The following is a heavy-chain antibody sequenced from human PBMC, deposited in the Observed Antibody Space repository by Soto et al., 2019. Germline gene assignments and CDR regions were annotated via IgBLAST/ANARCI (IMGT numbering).Heavy chain of an antibody. CDR1: GFTFSSYS. CDR3: ARVRSCSSTSCYYFDY. CDR2: ISSSGSTI. Sequence: EVQLVESGGGLVKPGGSLRLSCAASGFTFSSYSMNWVRQAPGKGLEWVSSISSSGSTIYYADSVKGRFTISRDNAKNSLYLQMNSLRAEDTAVYYCARVRSCSSTSCYYFDYWGQGTLVTVSS. D-gene: IGHD2-2*01. V-gene: IGHV3-21*04. J-gene: IGHJ4*02.